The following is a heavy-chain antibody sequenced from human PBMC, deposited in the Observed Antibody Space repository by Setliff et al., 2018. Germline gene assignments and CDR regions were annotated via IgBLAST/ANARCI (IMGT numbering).Heavy chain of an antibody. V-gene: IGHV4-39*07. Sequence: SETLSLTCTVSGGSISSSSYYWGWIRQPPGKGLEWIGSIYYSGSSYHNPSLKSRVTISVDMSKNQFSLKLSSVSAADTAVYYCARSFSRAEKFLLDYWGQGALVTVSS. CDR3: ARSFSRAEKFLLDY. CDR2: IYYSGSS. CDR1: GGSISSSSYY. J-gene: IGHJ4*02.